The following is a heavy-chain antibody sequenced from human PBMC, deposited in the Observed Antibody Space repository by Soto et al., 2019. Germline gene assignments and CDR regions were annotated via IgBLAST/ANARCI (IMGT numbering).Heavy chain of an antibody. J-gene: IGHJ4*02. V-gene: IGHV1-24*01. CDR2: FDPEDGET. CDR3: ATDTIAGTYYFDY. D-gene: IGHD1-20*01. Sequence: ASVKVSCKASGYTLTELSMHWVRQAPGKGLEWMGGFDPEDGETIYAQKFQGRVTMTEDTSTDTAYMELSSLRSEDTAVYYCATDTIAGTYYFDYWGQGTLVTVSS. CDR1: GYTLTELS.